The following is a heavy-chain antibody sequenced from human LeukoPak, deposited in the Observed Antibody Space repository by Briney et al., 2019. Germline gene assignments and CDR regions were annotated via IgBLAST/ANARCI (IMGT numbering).Heavy chain of an antibody. CDR3: ARALSGSEGSY. Sequence: ASVKVSCKASGGTFSSYAISWVRQAPGQGLEWMGGIIPIFGTANYAQKFQGRVTMTRNTSISTAYMELSSLRSEDTAVYYCARALSGSEGSYWGQGTLVTVSS. J-gene: IGHJ4*02. D-gene: IGHD1-26*01. CDR1: GGTFSSYA. V-gene: IGHV1-69*05. CDR2: IIPIFGTA.